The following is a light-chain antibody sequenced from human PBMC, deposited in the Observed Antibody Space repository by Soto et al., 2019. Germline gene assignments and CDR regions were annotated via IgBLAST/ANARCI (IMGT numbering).Light chain of an antibody. V-gene: IGLV4-69*01. CDR2: VTSDGSH. Sequence: QPVLTQSPSASASPGASVKLTCTLSSGHSYYAIAWHQQQPEKGPRYLMKVTSDGSHTKGDGIPDRFSGSSSGADRYLTISSLRSDDEADYYCQAWGTGGVFGGGTQLTVL. J-gene: IGLJ3*02. CDR1: SGHSYYA. CDR3: QAWGTGGV.